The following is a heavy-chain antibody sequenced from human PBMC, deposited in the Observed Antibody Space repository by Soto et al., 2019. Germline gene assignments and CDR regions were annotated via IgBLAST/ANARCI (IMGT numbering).Heavy chain of an antibody. CDR3: ANDPSSGWYY. CDR2: ISYDGSNK. Sequence: QVQLVESGGGVVQPGRSLRLSCAASGFTFSSYGMHWVRQAQGKGLEWVAVISYDGSNKYYADSVKGRFTISRDNSKNTLYLQMNSLRAEVTAVYYCANDPSSGWYYWGQGTLVTVSS. J-gene: IGHJ4*02. D-gene: IGHD6-19*01. V-gene: IGHV3-30*18. CDR1: GFTFSSYG.